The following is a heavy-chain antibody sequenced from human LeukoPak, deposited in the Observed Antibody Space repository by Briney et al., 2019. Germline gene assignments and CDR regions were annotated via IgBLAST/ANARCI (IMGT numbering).Heavy chain of an antibody. D-gene: IGHD3-9*01. Sequence: YPSETLSLTCTVSGGSISSSSYYWGWIRQPPGKGLEWIGSIYYSGSTYYNPSLKSRVTISVDTSKNQFSLKLSSVTAADTAVYYCARVRGLRYFDWLLEYYYYYMDVWGKGTTVTISS. J-gene: IGHJ6*03. CDR2: IYYSGST. V-gene: IGHV4-39*01. CDR1: GGSISSSSYY. CDR3: ARVRGLRYFDWLLEYYYYYMDV.